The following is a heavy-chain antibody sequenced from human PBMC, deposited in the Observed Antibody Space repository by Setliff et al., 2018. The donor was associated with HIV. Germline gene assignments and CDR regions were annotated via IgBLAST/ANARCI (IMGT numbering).Heavy chain of an antibody. Sequence: PGGSLRLSCAASGFSFSDYCMHWVRQAPGKVLEWVAFIWYDGNNIKYADSVKGRFTFSRDNSKNTLYLQMNSLRIEDSGAYYCANSYSASGKYHNYDYLDVWGKGTTVTVSS. V-gene: IGHV3-30*02. D-gene: IGHD3-10*01. CDR3: ANSYSASGKYHNYDYLDV. CDR1: GFSFSDYC. J-gene: IGHJ6*03. CDR2: IWYDGNNI.